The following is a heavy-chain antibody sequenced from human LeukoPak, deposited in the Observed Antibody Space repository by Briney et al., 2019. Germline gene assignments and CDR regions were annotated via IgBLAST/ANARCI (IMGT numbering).Heavy chain of an antibody. Sequence: ASVKVSCKASGYTFTGYYMHWVRQAPGQGLEWMGWINPNSGGTNYAQKFQGRVTMTRDTSISTAYMELSRLRSDDTAVYYCAREKPGRYYYYMDVWGKGTTVTVSS. D-gene: IGHD1-14*01. V-gene: IGHV1-2*02. CDR1: GYTFTGYY. CDR2: INPNSGGT. CDR3: AREKPGRYYYYMDV. J-gene: IGHJ6*03.